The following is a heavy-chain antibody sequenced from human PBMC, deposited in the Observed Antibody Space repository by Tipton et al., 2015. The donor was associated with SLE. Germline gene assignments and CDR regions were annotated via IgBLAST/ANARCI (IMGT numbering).Heavy chain of an antibody. V-gene: IGHV4-59*12. J-gene: IGHJ4*02. CDR3: ARDLWGTQATEY. CDR1: GGSISNYY. Sequence: TLSLTCTVSGGSISNYYWSWIRQAPGKGLEWIGYISYGGNTKYNPSLKSRVTISVDKSKNQFSLQLSSVTAADTAVYYCARDLWGTQATEYWGQGTLVTVSP. D-gene: IGHD3-16*01. CDR2: ISYGGNT.